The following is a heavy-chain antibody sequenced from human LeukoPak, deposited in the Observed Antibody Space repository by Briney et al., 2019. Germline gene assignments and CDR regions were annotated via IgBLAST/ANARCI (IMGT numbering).Heavy chain of an antibody. CDR2: IIPILGIA. J-gene: IGHJ4*02. V-gene: IGHV1-69*04. Sequence: SVKVSCKASGGTFSSYAISWVRQAPGQGLEWMGRIIPILGIANYAQKFQGRVTITADKSTSTAYMELSSLRSEDTAVYYCARATDYYDSSGYYDYWGQGTLVTVSS. D-gene: IGHD3-22*01. CDR3: ARATDYYDSSGYYDY. CDR1: GGTFSSYA.